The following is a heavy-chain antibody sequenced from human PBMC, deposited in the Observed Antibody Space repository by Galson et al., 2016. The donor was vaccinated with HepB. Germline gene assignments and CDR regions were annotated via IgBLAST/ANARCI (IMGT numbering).Heavy chain of an antibody. CDR3: ARTPAEYFGSGSSNWFDP. CDR2: IWYDGSNK. D-gene: IGHD3-10*01. Sequence: SLRLSCAASGFAISSYGMHWVRQAPGKGLEWVAVIWYDGSNKYYADSVKGRFTISRDNPKNRLFLQMSSLRADDTAVYYCARTPAEYFGSGSSNWFDPWGQGTLVTVSS. V-gene: IGHV3-33*01. CDR1: GFAISSYG. J-gene: IGHJ5*02.